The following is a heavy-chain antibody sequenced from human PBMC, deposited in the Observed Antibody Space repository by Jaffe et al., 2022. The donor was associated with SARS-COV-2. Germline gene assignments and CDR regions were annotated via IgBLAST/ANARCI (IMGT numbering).Heavy chain of an antibody. V-gene: IGHV3-21*01. J-gene: IGHJ6*02. D-gene: IGHD3-9*01. CDR3: AREKGRYFDWLSHPYYYYGMDV. CDR1: GFTFSSYS. Sequence: EVQLVESGGGLVKPGGSLRLSCAASGFTFSSYSMNWVRQAPGKGLEWVSSISSSSSYIYYADSVKGRFTISRDNAKNSLYLQMNSLRAEDTAVYYCAREKGRYFDWLSHPYYYYGMDVWGQGTTVTVSS. CDR2: ISSSSSYI.